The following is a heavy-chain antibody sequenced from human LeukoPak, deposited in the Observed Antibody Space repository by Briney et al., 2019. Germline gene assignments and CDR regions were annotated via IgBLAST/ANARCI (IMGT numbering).Heavy chain of an antibody. CDR1: GGSISSYY. CDR3: ARGLTCSSTSCYWSPPDY. D-gene: IGHD2-2*01. V-gene: IGHV4-4*07. Sequence: PETPSLTCTVSGGSISSYYWSWLRQPAGKGLEWIGRIYTSGSTNYNPSLKSRVTMSVDTSKNQFSLKLSSVTAADTAVYYCARGLTCSSTSCYWSPPDYWGQGTLVTVSS. J-gene: IGHJ4*02. CDR2: IYTSGST.